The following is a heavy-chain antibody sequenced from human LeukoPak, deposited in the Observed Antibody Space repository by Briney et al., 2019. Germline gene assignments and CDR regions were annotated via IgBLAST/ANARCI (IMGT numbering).Heavy chain of an antibody. V-gene: IGHV4-61*02. CDR1: GGSISSSSYY. CDR2: IYTSGST. D-gene: IGHD4-17*01. Sequence: SETLSLTCTVSGGSISSSSYYWSWIRQPAGKGLEWIGRIYTSGSTNYNPSLKSRVTMSVDTSKNQFSLKLSSVTAADTAVYYCARADDYGDPYRYFDLWGRGTLVTVSS. CDR3: ARADDYGDPYRYFDL. J-gene: IGHJ2*01.